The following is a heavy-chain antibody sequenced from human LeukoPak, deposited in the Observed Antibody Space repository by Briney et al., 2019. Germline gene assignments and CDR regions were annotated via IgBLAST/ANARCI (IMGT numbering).Heavy chain of an antibody. CDR1: GYTFTSYY. CDR3: ARDSKTSSLADP. J-gene: IGHJ5*02. V-gene: IGHV1-46*01. Sequence: ASVKVSCKASGYTFTSYYIHWVRQAPGQGLEWMIIINPSGGSASYAQKFEGRVTMTRDTSTSTVYMELSSLRAEDTAVYYCARDSKTSSLADPWGQGTLVTVSS. CDR2: INPSGGSA. D-gene: IGHD2-2*01.